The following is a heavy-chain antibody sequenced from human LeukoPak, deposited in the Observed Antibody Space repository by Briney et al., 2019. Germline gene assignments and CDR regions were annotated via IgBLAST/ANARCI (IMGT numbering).Heavy chain of an antibody. CDR2: IIPILGIA. CDR1: GGTFSSYA. D-gene: IGHD6-6*01. J-gene: IGHJ4*02. Sequence: GASVKVSCKASGGTFSSYAISWVRQAPGQGLEWMGRIIPILGIANYAQKLQGRVTMTTDTSTSTAYMELRRLRSDDTAVYYCARDRQLGGFDYWGQGTLVTVSS. CDR3: ARDRQLGGFDY. V-gene: IGHV1-69*04.